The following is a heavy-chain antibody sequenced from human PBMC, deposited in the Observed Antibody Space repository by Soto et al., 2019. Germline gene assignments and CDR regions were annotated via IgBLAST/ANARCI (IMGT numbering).Heavy chain of an antibody. CDR3: ARGWRFDP. V-gene: IGHV4-34*01. Sequence: PSETLSLTCAVYGGSFSGYYWSWIRQSPGQGLEWIGEINHSGSTNYNPSLKSRITISVDTSKKQFSLKLTSVTAADTAVYYCARGWRFDPWGQGTLVNV. J-gene: IGHJ5*02. CDR1: GGSFSGYY. CDR2: INHSGST. D-gene: IGHD3-3*01.